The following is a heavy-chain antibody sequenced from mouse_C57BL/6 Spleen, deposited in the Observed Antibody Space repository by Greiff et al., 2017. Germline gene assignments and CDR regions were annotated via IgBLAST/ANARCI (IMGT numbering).Heavy chain of an antibody. J-gene: IGHJ1*03. Sequence: QVQLQQSGPGLVQPSQSLSITCTVSGFSLTSYGVHWVRQSPGKGLEWLGVIWSGGSTDYNAAFMSRLSITKDNSKSQVFFKMNSLQADDTAIYYCAKKGTTVVAEYFDVWGTGTTVTVSS. CDR3: AKKGTTVVAEYFDV. CDR1: GFSLTSYG. V-gene: IGHV2-5*01. D-gene: IGHD1-1*01. CDR2: IWSGGST.